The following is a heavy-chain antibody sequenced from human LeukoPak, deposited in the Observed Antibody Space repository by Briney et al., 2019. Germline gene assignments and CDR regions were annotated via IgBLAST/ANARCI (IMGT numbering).Heavy chain of an antibody. CDR2: IIPIFGTA. Sequence: SVKVSCKASGYTFTSYYMHWVRQAPGQGLEWMGGIIPIFGTANYAQKFQGRVTITADESTSTAYMELSSLRSEDTAVYYCARDYGGNWFDPWGQGTLVTVSS. D-gene: IGHD4-23*01. CDR1: GYTFTSYY. CDR3: ARDYGGNWFDP. V-gene: IGHV1-69*13. J-gene: IGHJ5*02.